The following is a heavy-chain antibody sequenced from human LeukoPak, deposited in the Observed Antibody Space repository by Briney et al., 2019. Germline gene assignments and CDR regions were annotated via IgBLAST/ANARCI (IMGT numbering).Heavy chain of an antibody. V-gene: IGHV1-18*01. CDR1: GYTFANFG. J-gene: IGHJ4*02. CDR2: ISVYNGNT. Sequence: ASVKVSCKASGYTFANFGITWVRQAPGQGLVWMGWISVYNGNTNYAQNLQGRVTLTTDTSTSTAYMELRSLRSDDTALYYCARTCSSSSCYMVHWGRGTLVTVSS. D-gene: IGHD2-2*02. CDR3: ARTCSSSSCYMVH.